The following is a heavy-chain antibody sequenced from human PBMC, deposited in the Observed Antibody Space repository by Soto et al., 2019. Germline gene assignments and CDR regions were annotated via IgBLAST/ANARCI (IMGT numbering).Heavy chain of an antibody. CDR2: ISGNGDST. CDR1: GFTFSSYA. J-gene: IGHJ4*02. CDR3: AKTYYYDSSGYFRYYFDY. Sequence: EVQLLESGGGLVQPGGSLRLSCAASGFTFSSYAMSWVRQAPGKGLEWVSAISGNGDSTYYADSVKGRFTISRDNSKNTLFLQMNSLRAEATAVYYCAKTYYYDSSGYFRYYFDYWGQGTLVTVSS. D-gene: IGHD3-22*01. V-gene: IGHV3-23*01.